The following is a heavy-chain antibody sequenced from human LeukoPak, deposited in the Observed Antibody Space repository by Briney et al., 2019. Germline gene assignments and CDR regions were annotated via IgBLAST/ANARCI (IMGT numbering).Heavy chain of an antibody. D-gene: IGHD2-15*01. V-gene: IGHV6-1*01. Sequence: KTSQTLSLTCAISGDSVSSNSAAWNWLRQSPSRGLEWLGSTYYRSNWYNDYAVSVKSRITINPATSKNQFSLQLNSVTPEDTAVYYCAGDISGIFHYWGQGTLVTVSS. CDR1: GDSVSSNSAA. J-gene: IGHJ4*02. CDR2: TYYRSNWYN. CDR3: AGDISGIFHY.